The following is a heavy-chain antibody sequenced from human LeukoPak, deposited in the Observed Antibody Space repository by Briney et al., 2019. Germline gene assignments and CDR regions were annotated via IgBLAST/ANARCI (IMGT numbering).Heavy chain of an antibody. CDR1: GFTFSTYW. Sequence: GGSLRLSCVASGFTFSTYWMTWVRQAPGKGLEWVAGINQDGSERYYVDSVRGRFTISRDNAKKSLYLQMNSLRAEDTAVFYCARDNWDYHFDFRGQGTLVTVSS. J-gene: IGHJ4*02. CDR2: INQDGSER. D-gene: IGHD1-7*01. V-gene: IGHV3-7*01. CDR3: ARDNWDYHFDF.